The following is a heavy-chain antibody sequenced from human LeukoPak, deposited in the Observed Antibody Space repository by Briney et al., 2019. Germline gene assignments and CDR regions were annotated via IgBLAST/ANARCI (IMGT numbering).Heavy chain of an antibody. J-gene: IGHJ5*02. CDR2: IYHSGST. D-gene: IGHD6-19*01. Sequence: PSETLSLTCTVSGYSISSGYYWGWIRQPPGKGLEWIGSIYHSGSTNYNPSLKSRVTISVDTSKNQFSLKLSSVTAADTAVYYCARHSSKGGWYPPPSRNNWFDPWGQGTLVTVSS. CDR1: GYSISSGYY. CDR3: ARHSSKGGWYPPPSRNNWFDP. V-gene: IGHV4-38-2*02.